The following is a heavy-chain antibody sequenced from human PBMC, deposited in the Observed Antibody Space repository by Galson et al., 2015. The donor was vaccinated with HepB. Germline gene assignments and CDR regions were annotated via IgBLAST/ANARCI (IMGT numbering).Heavy chain of an antibody. CDR1: GFTFSSYS. CDR3: AREYSSSWYGGVHWFDP. Sequence: SLRLSCAASGFTFSSYSMNWVRQAPGKGLEWVSYISSSSSTIYYADSVKGRFTISRDNAKNSLYLQMNSLRAEDTAVYYCAREYSSSWYGGVHWFDPWGQGTLVTVSS. V-gene: IGHV3-48*01. J-gene: IGHJ5*02. CDR2: ISSSSSTI. D-gene: IGHD6-13*01.